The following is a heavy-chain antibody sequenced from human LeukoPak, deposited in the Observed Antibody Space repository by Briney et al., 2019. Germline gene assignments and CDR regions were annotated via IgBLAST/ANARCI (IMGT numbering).Heavy chain of an antibody. Sequence: SETLSLTCTVSGGSISSYYWSWIRQPPGKGLEWIGYIYYSGSTNYNPSLKSRVTISVDTSKNQFSLKLSSVTAADTAVYYCARGGTRTSLAFNWFDPWGQGTLVTVSS. CDR2: IYYSGST. CDR3: ARGGTRTSLAFNWFDP. D-gene: IGHD2-2*01. CDR1: GGSISSYY. J-gene: IGHJ5*02. V-gene: IGHV4-59*08.